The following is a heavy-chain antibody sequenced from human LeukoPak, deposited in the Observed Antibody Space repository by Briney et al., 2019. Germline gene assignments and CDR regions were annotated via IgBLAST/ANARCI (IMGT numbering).Heavy chain of an antibody. Sequence: GGSLRLSCAASGFTFSSYWMSWVRQAPGKGLEWVANIKQDGSEKYYVDSVKGRFTISRDNAKNSLYLQMNSLRAEDTAVYYCAKDLTMTTVTTIRDYWGQGTLVTVSS. CDR2: IKQDGSEK. CDR3: AKDLTMTTVTTIRDY. V-gene: IGHV3-7*01. CDR1: GFTFSSYW. J-gene: IGHJ4*02. D-gene: IGHD4-11*01.